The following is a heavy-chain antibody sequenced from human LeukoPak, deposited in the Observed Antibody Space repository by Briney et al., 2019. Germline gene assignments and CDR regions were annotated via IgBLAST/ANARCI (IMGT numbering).Heavy chain of an antibody. CDR3: AKDLVAAAGNNWFDP. V-gene: IGHV3-30*02. CDR1: GFTFSSYG. CDR2: IRYDGSNK. J-gene: IGHJ5*02. Sequence: PGGSLRLSCTAYGFTFSSYGMHWVRQAPGKGLEWVAFIRYDGSNKYYADSVKGRFTISRDNSKNTLYLQMNSLRAEDTAVYYCAKDLVAAAGNNWFDPWGQGTLVTVSP. D-gene: IGHD6-13*01.